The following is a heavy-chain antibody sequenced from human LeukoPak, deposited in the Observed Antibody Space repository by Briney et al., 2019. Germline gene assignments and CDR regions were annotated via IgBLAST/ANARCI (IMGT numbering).Heavy chain of an antibody. CDR2: INPNSGGT. J-gene: IGHJ3*02. V-gene: IGHV1-2*02. CDR3: ARVSDTAMGAAFDT. D-gene: IGHD5-18*01. Sequence: ASVKVSCKASGYTFTGYYMHWVRQAPGQGLEWMGWINPNSGGTNYAQKFQGRVTMTRDTSISTAYMELSRLRSDDTAVYYCARVSDTAMGAAFDTWGQGTMVTVSS. CDR1: GYTFTGYY.